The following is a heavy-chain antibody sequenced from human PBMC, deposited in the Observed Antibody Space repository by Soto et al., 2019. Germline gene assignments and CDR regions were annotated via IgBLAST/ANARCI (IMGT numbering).Heavy chain of an antibody. CDR2: INSDGSST. V-gene: IGHV3-74*01. Sequence: GGSLRLSCAASGFTFSSYWMHWVRQAPGKGLVWVSRINSDGSSTSYADSVKGRFTISRDNAKNTLYLQMNSLRAEDTAVYYCARGGVVRATVTAEYFQHWGQGTLVTVSS. CDR3: ARGGVVRATVTAEYFQH. J-gene: IGHJ1*01. D-gene: IGHD4-17*01. CDR1: GFTFSSYW.